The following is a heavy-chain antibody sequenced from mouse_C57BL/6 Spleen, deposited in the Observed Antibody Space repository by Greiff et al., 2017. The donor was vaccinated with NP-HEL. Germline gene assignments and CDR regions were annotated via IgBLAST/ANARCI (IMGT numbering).Heavy chain of an antibody. J-gene: IGHJ2*01. CDR1: GYSITSGYY. V-gene: IGHV3-6*01. CDR3: AREAQATDY. D-gene: IGHD3-2*02. CDR2: ISYDGSN. Sequence: EVQLQQSGPGLVKPSQSLSLTCSVTGYSITSGYYWNWIRQFPGNKLEWMGYISYDGSNNYNPSLKNRISITRDTSKNQFFLKLNSVTTEDTATYYCAREAQATDYWGQGTTLTVSS.